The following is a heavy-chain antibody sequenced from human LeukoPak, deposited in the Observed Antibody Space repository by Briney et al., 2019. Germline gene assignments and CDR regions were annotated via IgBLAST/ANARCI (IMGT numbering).Heavy chain of an antibody. D-gene: IGHD5-24*01. Sequence: PSETLSLTCAVSGGSISSTNWWSWVRQPPGKGLEWIGEIYHSGSTNYNPPLKSRVTISVDTSKNQFSLKLSSVTAADTAVYYCARDRGDGYNSGYFEYWGQGTLVTVSS. CDR2: IYHSGST. V-gene: IGHV4-4*02. CDR3: ARDRGDGYNSGYFEY. J-gene: IGHJ4*02. CDR1: GGSISSTNW.